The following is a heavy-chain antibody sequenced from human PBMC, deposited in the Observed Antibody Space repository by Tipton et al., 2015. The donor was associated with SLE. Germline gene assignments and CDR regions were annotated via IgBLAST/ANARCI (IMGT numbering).Heavy chain of an antibody. CDR1: GGSFSGYY. CDR3: ARDGTGLLGSYWYFDL. D-gene: IGHD2-8*02. CDR2: INHSGST. V-gene: IGHV4-34*01. J-gene: IGHJ2*01. Sequence: TLSLTCAVYGGSFSGYYWSWIRQPPGKGLEWIGEINHSGSTNYNPSLKSRVTISADTSKNQFSLKLSSVTAADTAVYYCARDGTGLLGSYWYFDLWGRGTLATVSS.